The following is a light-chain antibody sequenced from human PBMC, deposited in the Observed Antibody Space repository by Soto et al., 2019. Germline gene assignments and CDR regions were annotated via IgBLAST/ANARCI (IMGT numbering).Light chain of an antibody. CDR3: SSYTSTSAYVV. CDR2: DVT. CDR1: SRDVGGYNY. V-gene: IGLV2-14*01. Sequence: QSVLTQPASMSGTPGQSITISCTGSSRDVGGYNYVSWYQQHPGRAPKLIIYDVTSRPSGVSNRFSGSKSGNTASLTVSGLQAEDEADYFCSSYTSTSAYVVFGGGTKLTVL. J-gene: IGLJ2*01.